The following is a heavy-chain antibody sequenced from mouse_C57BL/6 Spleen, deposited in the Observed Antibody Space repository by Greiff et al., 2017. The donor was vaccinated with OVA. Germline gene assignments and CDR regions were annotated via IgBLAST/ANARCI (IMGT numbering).Heavy chain of an antibody. V-gene: IGHV1-15*01. D-gene: IGHD1-1*01. Sequence: QVQLQQSGAELVRPGASVTLSCKASGYTFTDYEMHWVKQTPVHGLEWIGAIDPETGGTAYNQKFKGKAILTADKSSSTAYMELRSLTSEDSAVYYCTRYGSSEGYYFDYWGQGTTLTVSS. CDR3: TRYGSSEGYYFDY. J-gene: IGHJ2*01. CDR2: IDPETGGT. CDR1: GYTFTDYE.